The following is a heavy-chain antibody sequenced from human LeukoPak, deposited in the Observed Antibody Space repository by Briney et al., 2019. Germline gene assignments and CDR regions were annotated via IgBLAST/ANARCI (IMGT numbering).Heavy chain of an antibody. CDR2: IKQDGSDK. D-gene: IGHD5-18*01. J-gene: IGHJ6*03. CDR3: ARDGYIYGSGYSYCTDV. Sequence: QTGGSLRLSCAASGFTFSSYWMAWVRQTPGKGLEWVANIKQDGSDKYHVDSVKGRFTISRDNAKNSLYLQMNSLRAEDTAVYFCARDGYIYGSGYSYCTDVWGKGTTVTLSS. V-gene: IGHV3-7*01. CDR1: GFTFSSYW.